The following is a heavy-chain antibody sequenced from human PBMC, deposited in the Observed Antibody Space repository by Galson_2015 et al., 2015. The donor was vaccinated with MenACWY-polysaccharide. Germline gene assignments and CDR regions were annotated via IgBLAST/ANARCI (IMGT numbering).Heavy chain of an antibody. Sequence: SVKVSCKASGYTFTDYYMHWVRQAPGQGLELMGRINPDSGAANYAQKFQGRVTMTRDTSISIAYMELNSLKSDDTAVYYCARFGVKSTDYWGQGTLVTVSS. CDR1: GYTFTDYY. J-gene: IGHJ4*02. V-gene: IGHV1-2*06. CDR3: ARFGVKSTDY. D-gene: IGHD3-16*01. CDR2: INPDSGAA.